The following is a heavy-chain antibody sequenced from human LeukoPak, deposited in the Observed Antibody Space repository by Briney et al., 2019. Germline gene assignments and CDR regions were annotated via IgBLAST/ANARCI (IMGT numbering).Heavy chain of an antibody. D-gene: IGHD5-12*01. CDR3: AKADIVATIKGNDAFDI. Sequence: GGSLRLSCAASGFTFDDYAMNWVRQAPGKGLEWVSLISGDGGSTYYADSVKGRFTISRDNSKNSLYLQMNSLRTEDTALYYCAKADIVATIKGNDAFDIWGQGTMVTVSS. J-gene: IGHJ3*02. CDR2: ISGDGGST. CDR1: GFTFDDYA. V-gene: IGHV3-43*02.